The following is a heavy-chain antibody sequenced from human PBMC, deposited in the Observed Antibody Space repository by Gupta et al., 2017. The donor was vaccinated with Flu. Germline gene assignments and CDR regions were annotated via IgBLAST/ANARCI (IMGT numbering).Heavy chain of an antibody. V-gene: IGHV3-74*01. Sequence: KGLVWVSRIKSDESSASYADSVKGRFTISRDNAKNTLYLQMNSLRAEDTAVYYCARDGAGDCSGGSCYSWFDTRGQGTLVTVSS. J-gene: IGHJ5*02. CDR3: ARDGAGDCSGGSCYSWFDT. CDR2: IKSDESSA. D-gene: IGHD2-15*01.